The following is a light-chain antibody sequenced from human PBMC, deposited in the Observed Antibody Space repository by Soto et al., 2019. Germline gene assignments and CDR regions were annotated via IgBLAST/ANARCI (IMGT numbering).Light chain of an antibody. Sequence: EIVLTQPPGPLSVSPGDRVTLSCRASQTVNNNYLAWYQQKPGQAPRLLIYGASTPATGTPARFSGSGSGTHFTLTVSRLEPEDFAVYYCQQYGGSAPWTFGPGTK. CDR3: QQYGGSAPWT. J-gene: IGKJ1*01. V-gene: IGKV3-20*01. CDR2: GAS. CDR1: QTVNNNY.